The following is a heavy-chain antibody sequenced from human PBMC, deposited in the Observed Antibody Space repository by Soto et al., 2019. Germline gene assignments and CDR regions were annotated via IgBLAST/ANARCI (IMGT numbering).Heavy chain of an antibody. D-gene: IGHD1-26*01. CDR2: ISYDGSNK. CDR1: GFTFSRSG. J-gene: IGHJ6*02. Sequence: QVQLVESGGGVVQPGRSLRLSCAASGFTFSRSGMHWVRQAPGKGLEWAAVISYDGSNKYYADSVKGRCTISGDGSQNTLFRRRDGGGAEVTAVSLCAKDCIAGCPDENCGLDVWCQVTAVMVCS. V-gene: IGHV3-30*18. CDR3: AKDCIAGCPDENCGLDV.